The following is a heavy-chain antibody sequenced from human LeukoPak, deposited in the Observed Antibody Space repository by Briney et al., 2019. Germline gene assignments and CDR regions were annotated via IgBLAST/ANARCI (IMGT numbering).Heavy chain of an antibody. CDR1: ADSMSDYD. CDR3: ARDLMAMTDV. J-gene: IGHJ6*04. D-gene: IGHD5-24*01. V-gene: IGHV4-4*07. Sequence: PSETLSLTCKVSADSMSDYDWSWIRQPAGKGLEWIGRISDSGSINYNPSLKSRITMSVDTSKKQFFLKLSSVTAADTAVYYCARDLMAMTDVWGKGTTVTVSS. CDR2: ISDSGSI.